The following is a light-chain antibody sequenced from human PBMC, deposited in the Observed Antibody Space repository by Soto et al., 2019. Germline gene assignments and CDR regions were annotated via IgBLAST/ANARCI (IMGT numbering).Light chain of an antibody. CDR3: QQYNSYPLT. CDR1: QTISSW. V-gene: IGKV1-5*03. J-gene: IGKJ4*01. Sequence: DIQMTHSPSTLSASVGDRVTITWRASQTISSWLAWYQQKPGKAPKLLIYKASSLESGVPSRFSGSGSGTEFTLTISSLQPDDFATYYCQQYNSYPLTFGGGTKVDIK. CDR2: KAS.